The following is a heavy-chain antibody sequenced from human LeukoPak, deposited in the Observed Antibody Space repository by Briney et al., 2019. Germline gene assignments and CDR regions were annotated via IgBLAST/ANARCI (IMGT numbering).Heavy chain of an antibody. J-gene: IGHJ4*02. CDR2: IYTSGST. CDR1: GGSISSGSYY. D-gene: IGHD5-12*01. CDR3: TRALGYSGSDYFDY. Sequence: SETLSFTCTVSGGSISSGSYYGSWIRQPAGKGLEWIGRIYTSGSTNYNPSLKSRVTISVDTSKNQFSLKLSSVTAADTAVYYCTRALGYSGSDYFDYRGQGTLVTVSS. V-gene: IGHV4-61*02.